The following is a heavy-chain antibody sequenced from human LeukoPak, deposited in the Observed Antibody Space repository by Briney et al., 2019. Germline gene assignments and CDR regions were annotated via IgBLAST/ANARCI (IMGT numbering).Heavy chain of an antibody. CDR3: AKDFSTYYDFWSGSPYFDY. V-gene: IGHV3-30*18. Sequence: GGSLRLSCAASEFTFSSYGMHWVRQAPGKGLEWVAVISYDGSNKYYADSVKGRFTISRDNSKNTLYLQMNSLRAEDTAVYYCAKDFSTYYDFWSGSPYFDYWGQGTLVTVSS. CDR2: ISYDGSNK. CDR1: EFTFSSYG. D-gene: IGHD3-3*01. J-gene: IGHJ4*02.